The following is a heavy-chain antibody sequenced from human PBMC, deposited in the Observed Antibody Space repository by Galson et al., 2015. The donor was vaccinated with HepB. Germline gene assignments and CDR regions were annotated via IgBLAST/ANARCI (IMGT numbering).Heavy chain of an antibody. CDR1: GFTFSSYA. D-gene: IGHD2-2*01. V-gene: IGHV3-23*01. CDR3: ASLGYCSSTSCPGPHYYYYYGMDV. J-gene: IGHJ6*02. Sequence: SLRLSCAASGFTFSSYAMSWVRQAPGKGLEWVSAISGSGGSTYYADSVKGRFTISRDNSKNTLYLQMNSLRAEDTAVYYCASLGYCSSTSCPGPHYYYYYGMDVWGQGTTVTVSS. CDR2: ISGSGGST.